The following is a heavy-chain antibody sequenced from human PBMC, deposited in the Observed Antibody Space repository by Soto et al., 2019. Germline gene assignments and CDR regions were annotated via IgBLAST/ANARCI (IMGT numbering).Heavy chain of an antibody. Sequence: GGSLRLSCAASGFTVSTYAMTWVRQAPGKGLEWVSIISSSGDATYYVDSVKGRFTISRDNSRNTLNLQMNSLRAEDTAVYYCAKNGDFWSWGMDVRGQGTTLTVSS. J-gene: IGHJ6*02. CDR2: ISSSGDAT. CDR1: GFTVSTYA. V-gene: IGHV3-23*01. D-gene: IGHD3-3*01. CDR3: AKNGDFWSWGMDV.